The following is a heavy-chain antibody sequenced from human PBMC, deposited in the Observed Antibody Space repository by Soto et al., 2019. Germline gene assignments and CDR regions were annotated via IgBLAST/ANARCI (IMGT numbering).Heavy chain of an antibody. Sequence: HPGGSLRPSGATPGLTFSNYAMSWVRQAPGGGLEWVSSMSGSSSTTYYADSVRGRFTISRNRSKNTLYLQMSSLRAEDTALYYCAKNQERELPRVIDFWGQGTLVTVSS. CDR2: MSGSSSTT. D-gene: IGHD1-7*01. V-gene: IGHV3-23*01. CDR1: GLTFSNYA. CDR3: AKNQERELPRVIDF. J-gene: IGHJ4*02.